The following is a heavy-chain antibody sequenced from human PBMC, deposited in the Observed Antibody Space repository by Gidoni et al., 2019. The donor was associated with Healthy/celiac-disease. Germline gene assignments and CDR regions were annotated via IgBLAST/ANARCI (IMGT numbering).Heavy chain of an antibody. CDR3: ARDVQTGRWYFDL. CDR2: ISSSGSTI. D-gene: IGHD7-27*01. Sequence: EVQLVESGGGLVQPGGSLRLSCAASGFTVSSYEMNWVRQAPGKGLEWVSYISSSGSTIYYADSVKGRFTISRDNAKNSLYLQMNSLRAEDTAVYYCARDVQTGRWYFDLWGRGTLVTVSS. J-gene: IGHJ2*01. V-gene: IGHV3-48*03. CDR1: GFTVSSYE.